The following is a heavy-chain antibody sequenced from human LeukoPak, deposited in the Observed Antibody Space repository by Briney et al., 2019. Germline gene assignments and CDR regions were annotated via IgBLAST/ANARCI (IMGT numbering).Heavy chain of an antibody. D-gene: IGHD2-2*01. CDR2: ISAYNGNT. CDR1: GYTFTSYG. CDR3: AREGYCSSTSCPPSDGMDV. Sequence: ASVKVSCKASGYTFTSYGISWVRQAPGQGLEWMGWISAYNGNTNYAQKLQGRVTMTTDTSTSTAYMELRSLRSDDTAVYYCAREGYCSSTSCPPSDGMDVWGQGTTVTVPS. J-gene: IGHJ6*02. V-gene: IGHV1-18*01.